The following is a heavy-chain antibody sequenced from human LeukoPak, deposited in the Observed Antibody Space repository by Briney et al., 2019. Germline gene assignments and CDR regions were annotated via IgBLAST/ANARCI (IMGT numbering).Heavy chain of an antibody. Sequence: AGGSLRLSCAASGFTFSSYAMSWVRQAPGKGLEWVSAISGSGGSTYYADSVKGRFTISRDNSKNTLYLQMNSLRAEGTAVYYCAKDPIAVAGKRDWFDPWGQGTLVTVSS. J-gene: IGHJ5*02. D-gene: IGHD6-19*01. CDR3: AKDPIAVAGKRDWFDP. CDR1: GFTFSSYA. V-gene: IGHV3-23*01. CDR2: ISGSGGST.